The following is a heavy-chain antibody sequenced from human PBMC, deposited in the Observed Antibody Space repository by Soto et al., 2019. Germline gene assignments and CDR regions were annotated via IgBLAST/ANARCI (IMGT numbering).Heavy chain of an antibody. J-gene: IGHJ3*02. D-gene: IGHD4-17*01. CDR2: IYYSGST. CDR3: ARAHEANGDLDAFDI. CDR1: GGSISSGDYY. V-gene: IGHV4-30-4*01. Sequence: QVQLQESGPGLVKPSQTLSLTCTVSGGSISSGDYYWSWIRQPPGKGLEWIGYIYYSGSTYYNPSLKRRVTISVDASKNQFSLKLSSVTAADTAVYYCARAHEANGDLDAFDIWGQGTMVTVSS.